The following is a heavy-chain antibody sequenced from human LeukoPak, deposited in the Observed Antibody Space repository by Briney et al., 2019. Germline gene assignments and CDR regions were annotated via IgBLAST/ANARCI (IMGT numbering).Heavy chain of an antibody. CDR2: INAGNGNT. CDR3: ARGGYSSGWFPLVPFDY. D-gene: IGHD6-19*01. V-gene: IGHV1-3*01. Sequence: ASVKVSCKASGYTFTSYAMHWVRQAPAQRLEWMGWINAGNGNTKYSQKFQGRVTITRDTSASTAYMELSSLRSEDTAVYYCARGGYSSGWFPLVPFDYWGQGTLVTVSS. CDR1: GYTFTSYA. J-gene: IGHJ4*02.